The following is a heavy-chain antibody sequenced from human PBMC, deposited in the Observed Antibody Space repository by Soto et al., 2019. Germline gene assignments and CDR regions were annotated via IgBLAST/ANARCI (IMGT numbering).Heavy chain of an antibody. CDR2: VYSTEIT. J-gene: IGHJ5*02. CDR3: ARGSEAWFDP. CDR1: GDSISSYF. V-gene: IGHV4-59*01. Sequence: PSETLSLTCTVSGDSISSYFCSWIRQPPGKGLEWIGYVYSTEITNYNPSLKSRVAMSIDTSKNQFSLKVRSVTAADTAVYYCARGSEAWFDPWGQGTLVTVSS.